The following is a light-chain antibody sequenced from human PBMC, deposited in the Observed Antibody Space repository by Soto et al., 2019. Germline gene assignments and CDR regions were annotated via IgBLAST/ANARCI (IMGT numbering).Light chain of an antibody. CDR2: EVS. J-gene: IGLJ3*02. Sequence: QSALTQPPSASGSPGQSVTISCTGTSSDVGAYKYVSWYQQYPGKAPKLMIYEVSKRPSGVPDRISGSKSGNTASLTVSGLKAEDEADYYCTSYVGSNIWVFGGGTKLTVL. V-gene: IGLV2-8*01. CDR1: SSDVGAYKY. CDR3: TSYVGSNIWV.